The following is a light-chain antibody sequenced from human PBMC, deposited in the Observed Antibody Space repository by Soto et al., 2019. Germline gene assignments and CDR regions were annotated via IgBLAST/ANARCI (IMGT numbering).Light chain of an antibody. V-gene: IGKV3-20*01. CDR1: QSISSSF. Sequence: EIVLTQSPGTLSLSPGERATLSCRASQSISSSFLAWYQQKPGQAPRLLIDGASSRATGIPDRFSASGSGTDFTLTISRLEPEDSAVYYCQQYTSSPFTFGPGTRVELK. J-gene: IGKJ3*01. CDR3: QQYTSSPFT. CDR2: GAS.